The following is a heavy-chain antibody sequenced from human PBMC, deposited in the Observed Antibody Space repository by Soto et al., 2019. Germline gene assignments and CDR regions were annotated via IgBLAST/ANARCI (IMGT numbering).Heavy chain of an antibody. D-gene: IGHD4-17*01. J-gene: IGHJ3*02. CDR2: SI. V-gene: IGHV3-9*01. CDR3: AKDMGYGDNVGFDI. Sequence: SIGYADSVKGRFTISRDNAKNSLYLQMNSLRAEDTALYYCAKDMGYGDNVGFDIWGQGTMVTVSS.